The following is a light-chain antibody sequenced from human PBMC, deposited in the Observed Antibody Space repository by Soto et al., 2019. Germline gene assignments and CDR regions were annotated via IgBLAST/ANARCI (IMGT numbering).Light chain of an antibody. CDR3: QSFDSSLVIYI. J-gene: IGLJ1*01. Sequence: QSVLTQPPSVSGAPGQSVTISCTGTWSNIGAGHDVHWCQHVPGTAPKLLIYGNKNRPSGVPDRFSGSKSGSAASLAVTGLQAEDETDYYCQSFDSSLVIYILGTGKKVTV. V-gene: IGLV1-40*01. CDR1: WSNIGAGHD. CDR2: GNK.